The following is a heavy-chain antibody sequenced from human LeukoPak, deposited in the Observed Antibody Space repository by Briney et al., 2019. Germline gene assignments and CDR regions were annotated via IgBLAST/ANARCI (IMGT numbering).Heavy chain of an antibody. CDR2: ISAYNGHT. V-gene: IGHV1-18*01. Sequence: ASVTVSCKASGYTFTNYGISWVRQAPGQGLEWMGWISAYNGHTKYAQKVQGRVTMTRDTSTSTAYMELRSLRSDDTAVYYCARTKGYGDYPKRYYYYMDVWGKGTTVTISS. D-gene: IGHD4-17*01. J-gene: IGHJ6*03. CDR1: GYTFTNYG. CDR3: ARTKGYGDYPKRYYYYMDV.